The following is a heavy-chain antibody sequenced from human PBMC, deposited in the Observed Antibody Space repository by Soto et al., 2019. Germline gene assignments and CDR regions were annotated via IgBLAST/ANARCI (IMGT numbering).Heavy chain of an antibody. CDR1: GDSVSSNSAA. D-gene: IGHD5-18*01. CDR2: TYYRSKWYN. V-gene: IGHV6-1*01. CDR3: AREGSSTRPRGYSYGYFDY. Sequence: SQTLSLTCAISGDSVSSNSAAWNWIRQSPSRGLEWLGRTYYRSKWYNDYAVSAKSRITINPDTSKNQFSLQLNSVTPEDTAVYYCAREGSSTRPRGYSYGYFDYWGKGTLVTVSS. J-gene: IGHJ4*02.